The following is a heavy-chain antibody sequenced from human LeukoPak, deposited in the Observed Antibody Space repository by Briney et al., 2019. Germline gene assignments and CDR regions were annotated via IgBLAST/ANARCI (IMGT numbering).Heavy chain of an antibody. V-gene: IGHV3-74*01. CDR2: INEDGSTT. Sequence: GGSLRLSCAASGLTFSGYWMHWVRQAPGEGLVWVSRINEDGSTTNYADSVKGRSTIFRDNAKNTLYLQTNSLRAEDTAVYYCVRDLGGRSGHWGQGTLVTVSS. D-gene: IGHD1-26*01. CDR1: GLTFSGYW. CDR3: VRDLGGRSGH. J-gene: IGHJ4*02.